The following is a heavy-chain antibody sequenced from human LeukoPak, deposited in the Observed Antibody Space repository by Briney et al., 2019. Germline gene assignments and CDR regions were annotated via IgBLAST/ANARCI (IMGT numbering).Heavy chain of an antibody. CDR3: ARQQLDPSWFDP. J-gene: IGHJ5*02. Sequence: SVKVSRKASGGTFSSYAISWVRQAPGQGLEWMGGVIPIFGTANYAQKFQGRVTITADESTSTAYMELSSLRSEDTAVYYCARQQLDPSWFDPWGQGTLVTVSS. CDR1: GGTFSSYA. V-gene: IGHV1-69*13. D-gene: IGHD1-1*01. CDR2: VIPIFGTA.